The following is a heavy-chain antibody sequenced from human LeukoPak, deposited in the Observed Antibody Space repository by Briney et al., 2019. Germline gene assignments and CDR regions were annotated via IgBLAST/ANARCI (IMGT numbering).Heavy chain of an antibody. CDR2: TYYRSKWYY. CDR3: SLARSEYHYGMDV. CDR1: GDSVSSISVA. J-gene: IGHJ6*02. Sequence: SQTLSLTCAISGDSVSSISVAWNWIRQSPSRGLEWLGKTYYRSKWYYKNAVSVKSRINISPDTSKNQFSLQLTSVTPEDTAVYYCSLARSEYHYGMDVWGQGTTVTVSS. V-gene: IGHV6-1*01.